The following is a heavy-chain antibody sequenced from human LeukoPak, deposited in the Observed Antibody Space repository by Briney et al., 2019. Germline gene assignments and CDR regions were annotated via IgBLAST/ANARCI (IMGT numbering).Heavy chain of an antibody. J-gene: IGHJ5*02. CDR3: ARGRGAYH. CDR1: GGSISSSSYY. Sequence: SETLSLTCTVSGGSISSSSYYWGWIRQPPGKGLEWIGYIYYSGSTYYNPSLKSRVTISVDTSKNQFSLKLSSVTAADTAEYYCARGRGAYHWGQGTLVTVSS. CDR2: IYYSGST. D-gene: IGHD4/OR15-4a*01. V-gene: IGHV4-30-4*08.